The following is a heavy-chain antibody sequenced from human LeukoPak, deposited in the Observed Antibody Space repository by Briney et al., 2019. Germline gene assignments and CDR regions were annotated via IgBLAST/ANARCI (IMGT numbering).Heavy chain of an antibody. Sequence: SETLSLTCTVSGGSISSSSYYWGWIRQPPGKGLEWIGSIYYSGSTYYNPSLKSRVTISADTSKNQFSLKLSSVTAADTAVYYCARPSGDSSGYYYSSAFDIWGQGTMVTVSS. CDR2: IYYSGST. V-gene: IGHV4-39*01. J-gene: IGHJ3*02. CDR3: ARPSGDSSGYYYSSAFDI. CDR1: GGSISSSSYY. D-gene: IGHD3-22*01.